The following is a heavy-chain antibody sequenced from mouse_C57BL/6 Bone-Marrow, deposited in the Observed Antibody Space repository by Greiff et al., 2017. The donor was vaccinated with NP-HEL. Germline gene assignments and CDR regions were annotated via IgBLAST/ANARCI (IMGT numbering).Heavy chain of an antibody. CDR1: GYAFSSYW. CDR2: IYPGDGDT. Sequence: VKLQQSGAELVKPGASVKISCKASGYAFSSYWMNWVKQRPGKGLEWIGQIYPGDGDTNYNGKFKGKATLTADKSSSPAYMQLSSLTSEDSAVYFWTRRGIYYGYDDYAMDYWGQGTSVTGSS. J-gene: IGHJ4*01. V-gene: IGHV1-80*01. D-gene: IGHD2-2*01. CDR3: TRRGIYYGYDDYAMDY.